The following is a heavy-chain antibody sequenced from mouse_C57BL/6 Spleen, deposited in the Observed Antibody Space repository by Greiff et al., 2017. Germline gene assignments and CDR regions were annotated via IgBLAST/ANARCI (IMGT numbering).Heavy chain of an antibody. CDR3: TLTVSYYVDY. CDR1: GFTFSDAW. J-gene: IGHJ2*01. Sequence: EVKLVESGGGLVQPGGSLKLPCAASGFTFSDAWMDWVRQSPEKGLEWVAEIRNKANNHATYYAESVKGRFTISRDDSKISVYLQMNSLRAEDTGIYYCTLTVSYYVDYWGQGTTLTVSS. V-gene: IGHV6-6*01. D-gene: IGHD4-1*01. CDR2: IRNKANNHAT.